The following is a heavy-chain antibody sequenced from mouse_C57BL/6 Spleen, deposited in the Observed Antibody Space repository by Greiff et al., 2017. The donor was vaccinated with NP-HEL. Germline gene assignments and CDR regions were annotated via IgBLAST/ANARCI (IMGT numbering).Heavy chain of an antibody. J-gene: IGHJ1*03. CDR3: ATRSGYYGYFEV. D-gene: IGHD1-3*01. CDR1: GYTFTSYW. CDR2: IDPSDSYT. V-gene: IGHV1-50*01. Sequence: QVQLQQPGAELVKPGASVKLSCKASGYTFTSYWMQWVKQRPGQGLEWIGEIDPSDSYTNYNQKFKGKATLTVDTSSSTAYMQLSSLTSEDSAVYYCATRSGYYGYFEVWGTGTTVTVSS.